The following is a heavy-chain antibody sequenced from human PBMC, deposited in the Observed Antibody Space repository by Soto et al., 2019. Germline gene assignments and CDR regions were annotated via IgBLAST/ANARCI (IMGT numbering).Heavy chain of an antibody. Sequence: QVQLVQSGAEVKKPGSSVKVSCKTSGVSFNNNGIGWVRQAPGHGLEWMGGVSPPFRTSNYARKFQGRFSITADASTGTVNIELSSLTSEDTAQYYCARVLYYGSGSYSPYGMDVWGQGTTVTVSS. V-gene: IGHV1-69*01. J-gene: IGHJ6*02. CDR3: ARVLYYGSGSYSPYGMDV. D-gene: IGHD3-10*01. CDR1: GVSFNNNG. CDR2: VSPPFRTS.